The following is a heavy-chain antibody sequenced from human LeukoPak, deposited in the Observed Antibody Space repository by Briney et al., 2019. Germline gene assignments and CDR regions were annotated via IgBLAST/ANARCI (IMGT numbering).Heavy chain of an antibody. CDR2: INAGNCNT. D-gene: IGHD2-21*01. CDR3: ARAILGAAYDY. Sequence: ASVKVSCLGSGYTFTRCAIHWVRPAAGQRLEGMGWINAGNCNTKYLQKFQGRVNITRDTSASTAYMELSSLRSEDTAVYYCARAILGAAYDYWGQGTLVTVSS. CDR1: GYTFTRCA. J-gene: IGHJ4*02. V-gene: IGHV1-3*01.